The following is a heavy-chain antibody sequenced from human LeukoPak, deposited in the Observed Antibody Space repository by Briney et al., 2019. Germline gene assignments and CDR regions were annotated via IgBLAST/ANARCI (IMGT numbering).Heavy chain of an antibody. J-gene: IGHJ4*02. CDR3: ARTRRVPDAMFDY. D-gene: IGHD2-2*01. CDR1: GFTFSSYA. V-gene: IGHV3-23*01. Sequence: GGSLRLSCAASGFTFSSYAMSWVRQAPGKGLEWVSAISGSGGSTYYADSVKGRFTISRDNSKNTLYLQMNSLRAEDTAVYYCARTRRVPDAMFDYWGQGTLVTVFS. CDR2: ISGSGGST.